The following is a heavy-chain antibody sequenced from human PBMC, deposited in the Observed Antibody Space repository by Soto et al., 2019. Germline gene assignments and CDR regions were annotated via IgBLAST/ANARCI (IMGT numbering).Heavy chain of an antibody. CDR2: ISSSSSYI. V-gene: IGHV3-21*01. CDR3: ARRHTVTPYYYYGMDV. CDR1: GFTFSSYS. D-gene: IGHD4-17*01. Sequence: EVQLVESGGGLVKPGGSLRRSCAASGFTFSSYSMNWVRQAPGKGLEWVSSISSSSSYIYYADSVKGRFTISRDNAKNSLYLQMNSLRAEDTAVYYCARRHTVTPYYYYGMDVWGQGTTVTVSS. J-gene: IGHJ6*02.